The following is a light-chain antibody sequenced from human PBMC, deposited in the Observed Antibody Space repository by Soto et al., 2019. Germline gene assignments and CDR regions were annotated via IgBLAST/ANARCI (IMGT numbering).Light chain of an antibody. V-gene: IGLV1-44*01. CDR1: SSNSGSKT. J-gene: IGLJ1*01. CDR3: AAWDDSLNGLV. Sequence: QSVLTQPPSASGTPGQRVTISCSGSSSNSGSKTVNWYQQLPGTAPKLLIYNNNQRPSGVPDRFSGSKSGTSASLAISGLQSEDEADYYCAAWDDSLNGLVFGTGTKVTVL. CDR2: NNN.